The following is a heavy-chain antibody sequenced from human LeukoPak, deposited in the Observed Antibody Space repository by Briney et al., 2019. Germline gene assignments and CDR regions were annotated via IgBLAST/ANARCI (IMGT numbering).Heavy chain of an antibody. J-gene: IGHJ4*02. V-gene: IGHV3-30-3*01. CDR1: GFTLSSYA. CDR2: ISYDGSNK. Sequence: PGGSLRLSCAASGFTLSSYAMHWVRQAPGKGLEWVAVISYDGSNKYCADSVKGRFTISRDNSKNTLYLQMNSLRAEDTAVYYCARAPSGSPPVVDYWGQGTLVTVSS. CDR3: ARAPSGSPPVVDY. D-gene: IGHD1-26*01.